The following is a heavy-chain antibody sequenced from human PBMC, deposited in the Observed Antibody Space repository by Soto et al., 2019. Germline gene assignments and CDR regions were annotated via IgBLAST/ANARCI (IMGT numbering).Heavy chain of an antibody. CDR3: ARDGGSYVSNWFDP. V-gene: IGHV1-69*04. Sequence: SVKVSCKASGYTFTSYSMHWVRQAPGQGLEWMGRIIPILGIANYAQKFQGRVTITADKSTSTAYMELSSLRSEDTAVYYCARDGGSYVSNWFDPWGQGTLVTVSS. J-gene: IGHJ5*02. CDR2: IIPILGIA. CDR1: GYTFTSYS. D-gene: IGHD1-26*01.